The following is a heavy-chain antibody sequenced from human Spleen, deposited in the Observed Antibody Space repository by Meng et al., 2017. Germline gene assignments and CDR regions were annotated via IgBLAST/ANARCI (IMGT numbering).Heavy chain of an antibody. CDR3: ATSVTAAVRVDLYYFDY. D-gene: IGHD2-21*02. J-gene: IGHJ4*02. V-gene: IGHV4-39*07. CDR2: IHHSGTT. CDR1: AGSISSSRYY. Sequence: SETLSLTCSVSAGSISSSRYYWAWPRQPPGKGLEWIGSIHHSGTTYYKFSLISRVSVSVDTSENQFSLKVTSVTAADTALYYCATSVTAAVRVDLYYFDYWGQGTLVTVSS.